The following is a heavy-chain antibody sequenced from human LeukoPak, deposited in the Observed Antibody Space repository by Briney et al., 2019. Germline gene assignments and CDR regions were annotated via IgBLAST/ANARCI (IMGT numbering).Heavy chain of an antibody. CDR2: MNPNRGNT. J-gene: IGHJ6*02. CDR3: ARVGSYYYYGMDV. CDR1: GYTFTSYD. V-gene: IGHV1-8*01. Sequence: ATVNVSCKPSGYTFTSYDINWVRQDTGQGLEWLGWMNPNRGNTGYAQQFQGRVTMTRNTSISTAYMELSSLRSEDTAVYYCARVGSYYYYGMDVWGQGTTVTVSS.